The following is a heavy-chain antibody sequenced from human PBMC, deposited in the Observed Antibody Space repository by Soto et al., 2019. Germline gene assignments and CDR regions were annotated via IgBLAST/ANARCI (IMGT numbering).Heavy chain of an antibody. J-gene: IGHJ6*02. D-gene: IGHD4-4*01. CDR2: INPNSGGT. CDR1: GYTFTGYY. V-gene: IGHV1-2*04. CDR3: ARDPGPYSNYYYYYGMDV. Sequence: GASVKVSCKASGYTFTGYYMHWVRQAPGQGLEWMGWINPNSGGTNYAQKFQGWVTMTRDTSISTAYMELSRLRSDDTAVYYCARDPGPYSNYYYYYGMDVWGQGTTVTVSS.